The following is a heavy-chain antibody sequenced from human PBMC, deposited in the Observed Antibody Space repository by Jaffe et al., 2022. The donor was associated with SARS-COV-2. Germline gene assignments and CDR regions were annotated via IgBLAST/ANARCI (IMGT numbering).Heavy chain of an antibody. CDR2: INTNTGNP. CDR1: GYTFTKYG. Sequence: QVQLVQSGSELKKPGASVKVSCKTSGYTFTKYGVNWVRQAPGQGLEWMGWINTNTGNPMYAQGFTGRFVFSLDTSVSTAYLQISNLKAEDTAVYYCARPHFTMVVLGGAFDIWGQGTMVTVSS. D-gene: IGHD3-10*01. J-gene: IGHJ3*02. CDR3: ARPHFTMVVLGGAFDI. V-gene: IGHV7-4-1*02.